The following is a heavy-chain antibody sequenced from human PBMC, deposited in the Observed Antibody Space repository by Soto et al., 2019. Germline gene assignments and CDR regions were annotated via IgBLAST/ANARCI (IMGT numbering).Heavy chain of an antibody. D-gene: IGHD6-19*01. J-gene: IGHJ4*02. V-gene: IGHV4-30-2*01. CDR2: TYHSGNP. Sequence: PSETLSLTCDVSGDTISTGGYTWAWIRQPPGKALEWIGHTYHSGNPYYNPSLKSRVIISVDTSKNQFSLKLSSVTAADTAVYYCARGGWKLFDYWGQGTLVTVSS. CDR1: GDTISTGGYT. CDR3: ARGGWKLFDY.